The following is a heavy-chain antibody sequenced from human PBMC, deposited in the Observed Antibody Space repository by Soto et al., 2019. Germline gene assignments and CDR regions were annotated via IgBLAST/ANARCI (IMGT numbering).Heavy chain of an antibody. J-gene: IGHJ4*02. V-gene: IGHV3-23*01. CDR2: FSSGSSDT. D-gene: IGHD2-15*01. CDR1: GFTVRTNG. CDR3: AGHGGYSY. Sequence: EVQLLESGGGLVHAWGSLRLSCAATGFTVRTNGMSWVRQAPGKGLEWVASFSSGSSDTHYADSLKGRFAISRDNSKNTLYLQMNSLRVEDTALYYCAGHGGYSYLGQGTLVTVSS.